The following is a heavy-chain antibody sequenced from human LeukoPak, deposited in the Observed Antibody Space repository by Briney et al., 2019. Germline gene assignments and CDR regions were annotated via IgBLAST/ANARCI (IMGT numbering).Heavy chain of an antibody. Sequence: GASVKVSCKASGYTFTSYNMHWVREAPGQGREWMGLINPSGGSTSYAQKFQGRVTMTRDTSTSTVYMELSSLRSEDTAVYYCARVSGAAKGYYYYYMDLWGKGTTVTVS. CDR3: ARVSGAAKGYYYYYMDL. D-gene: IGHD3-10*01. V-gene: IGHV1-46*01. CDR2: INPSGGST. J-gene: IGHJ6*03. CDR1: GYTFTSYN.